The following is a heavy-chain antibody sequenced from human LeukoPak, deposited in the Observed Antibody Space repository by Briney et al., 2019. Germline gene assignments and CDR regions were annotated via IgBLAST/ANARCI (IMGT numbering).Heavy chain of an antibody. D-gene: IGHD6-19*01. V-gene: IGHV1-69-2*01. CDR1: GYTFTDYY. Sequence: EATVKISCKVSGYTFTDYYMHWVQQAPGRGLEWMGLVDPEDGETIYAEKFQGRVTITADTSTDTAYMELSSLRSEDTAVYYCAHTGYSSGWEFRWGQGTLVTVSS. CDR2: VDPEDGET. J-gene: IGHJ4*02. CDR3: AHTGYSSGWEFR.